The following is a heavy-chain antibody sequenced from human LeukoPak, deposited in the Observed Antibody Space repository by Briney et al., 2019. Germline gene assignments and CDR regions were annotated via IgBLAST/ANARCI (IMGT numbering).Heavy chain of an antibody. J-gene: IGHJ3*02. CDR3: DRVTSSYDALDI. V-gene: IGHV4-30-2*01. Sequence: SQTLSLTCAVSGGFISSGGYSWSWLRQPAGMGLEWIGYIYHSGSTYYNPSLKSRVTMLVHRSKNPFSLKLSSVTAADTAVYYCDRVTSSYDALDIWGQGTMVTVSS. CDR1: GGFISSGGYS. CDR2: IYHSGST. D-gene: IGHD6-6*01.